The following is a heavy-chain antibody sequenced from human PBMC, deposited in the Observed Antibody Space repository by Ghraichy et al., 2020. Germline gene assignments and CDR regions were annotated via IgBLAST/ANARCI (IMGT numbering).Heavy chain of an antibody. CDR1: GFTFSSYW. CDR2: IKQDGSEK. Sequence: GESLNISCAASGFTFSSYWMSWVRQAPGKGLEWVANIKQDGSEKYYVDSVKGRFTISRDNAKNSLYLQMNSLRAEDTAVYYCARDKRYSSSVNIDYWGQGTLVTVSS. CDR3: ARDKRYSSSVNIDY. D-gene: IGHD6-6*01. J-gene: IGHJ4*02. V-gene: IGHV3-7*01.